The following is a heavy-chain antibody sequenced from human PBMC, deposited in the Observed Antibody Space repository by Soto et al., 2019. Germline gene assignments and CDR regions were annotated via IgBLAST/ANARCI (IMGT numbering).Heavy chain of an antibody. CDR1: GVSFSSYY. CDR2: INHSGST. V-gene: IGHV4-34*01. D-gene: IGHD2-15*01. J-gene: IGHJ5*02. Sequence: PGETLSLTCAAYGVSFSSYYWSWIRQPPGKGLEWIAEINHSGSTNYNPSRKSRVTISVDTSKNQFSLKLSSVTAADTAVYYCARGVGFRFHCFDPWGQGTLVTVSS. CDR3: ARGVGFRFHCFDP.